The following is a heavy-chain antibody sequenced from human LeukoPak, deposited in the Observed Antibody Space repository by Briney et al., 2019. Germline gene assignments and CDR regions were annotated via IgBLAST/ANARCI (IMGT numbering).Heavy chain of an antibody. CDR3: ARGYCSGGVCYSIYFDY. Sequence: GGSLRLSCAASGFSISTYWMSWVRQAPGKGLEWVANIKQDGSKKYYVDSVKGRFTMSRDNAKNSLYLQMSSLRAEDTAVYYCARGYCSGGVCYSIYFDYWGQGTLFTVSS. V-gene: IGHV3-7*01. CDR2: IKQDGSKK. CDR1: GFSISTYW. J-gene: IGHJ4*02. D-gene: IGHD2-15*01.